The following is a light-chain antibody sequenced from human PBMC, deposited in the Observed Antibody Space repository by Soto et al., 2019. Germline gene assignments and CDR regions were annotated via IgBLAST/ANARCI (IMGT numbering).Light chain of an antibody. CDR3: QQYNNWPPKIT. CDR1: QSVSSN. J-gene: IGKJ5*01. V-gene: IGKV3-15*01. CDR2: GAS. Sequence: EIVMMQSPATLSVSPGERATLSCRASQSVSSNLAWYQQKPGQAPRLLIYGASTRATGIPARFSGSGSGTEFTLTINSLQSEDFAVYYCQQYNNWPPKITFGQGTRLEIK.